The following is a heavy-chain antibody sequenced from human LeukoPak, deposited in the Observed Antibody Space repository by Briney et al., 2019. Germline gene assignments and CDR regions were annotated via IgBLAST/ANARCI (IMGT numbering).Heavy chain of an antibody. CDR2: INPSGGST. CDR3: ARARGAAAGNGDYDY. J-gene: IGHJ4*02. V-gene: IGHV1-46*01. CDR1: GYTFTSYY. D-gene: IGHD6-13*01. Sequence: ASVKVSCKASGYTFTSYYMHWVRQAPGQGLEWMGIINPSGGSTSYAQKFQGRVTMTRDTSTSTVYMELSSPRSEDTAVYYCARARGAAAGNGDYDYWGQGTLVTVSS.